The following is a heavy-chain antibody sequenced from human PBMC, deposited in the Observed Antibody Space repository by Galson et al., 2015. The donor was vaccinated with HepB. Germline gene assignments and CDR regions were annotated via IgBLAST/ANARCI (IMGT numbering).Heavy chain of an antibody. CDR1: GFTFSSYA. J-gene: IGHJ6*02. Sequence: SLRLSCAASGFTFSSYAMNWVRQAPGKGLEWVSIIGGSGSSTSYADSVKGRFTISRDNSKNTLYLQVNSLRAEDTAVYYCAKEEYVRGVRIYGMDVWGQGTTVTVSS. V-gene: IGHV3-23*01. CDR2: IGGSGSST. CDR3: AKEEYVRGVRIYGMDV. D-gene: IGHD3-10*01.